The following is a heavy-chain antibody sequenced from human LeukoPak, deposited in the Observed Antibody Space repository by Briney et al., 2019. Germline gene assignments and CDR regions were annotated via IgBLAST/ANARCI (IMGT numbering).Heavy chain of an antibody. CDR3: ARVGYYDSSGYYDY. V-gene: IGHV4-39*07. D-gene: IGHD3-22*01. CDR1: GGSISTTTYY. Sequence: SETLSLTCTVSGGSISTTTYYWGWIRQPPGKGLEWIGTIYYSGSTYYNASLKSRGTISLDKSKNQFSLKLSSVTAADTAVYYCARVGYYDSSGYYDYWGQGALVTVSS. J-gene: IGHJ4*02. CDR2: IYYSGST.